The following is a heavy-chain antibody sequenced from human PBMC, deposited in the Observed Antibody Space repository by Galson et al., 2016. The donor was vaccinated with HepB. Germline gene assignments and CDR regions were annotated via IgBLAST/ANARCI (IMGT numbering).Heavy chain of an antibody. J-gene: IGHJ6*02. D-gene: IGHD2-15*01. V-gene: IGHV5-51*01. CDR3: ARRQIYGSGIYSMDV. CDR1: GYKFSMYW. CDR2: IYPGGSDT. Sequence: QSGAEVKKAGESLKISCEGSGYKFSMYWIGWVRQMPGRGLEWMGSIYPGGSDTRYSPSFQGQVTISADKSISTAYLQWSSLKASDTAMYYCARRQIYGSGIYSMDVWGQGTTVTVSS.